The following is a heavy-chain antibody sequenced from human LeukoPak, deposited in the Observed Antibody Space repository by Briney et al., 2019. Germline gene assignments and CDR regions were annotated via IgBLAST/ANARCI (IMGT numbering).Heavy chain of an antibody. D-gene: IGHD3-10*01. V-gene: IGHV5-51*01. Sequence: GESLKISCKASGYSFTNYWIGWVRQMPGKGLEWMGINYPGESDTRYSPSFQGQVTISADKSISTAYLQRSSLQASDTAMYYCATYAGSSSKYFQDWGQGTLVTVSS. CDR1: GYSFTNYW. CDR2: NYPGESDT. CDR3: ATYAGSSSKYFQD. J-gene: IGHJ1*01.